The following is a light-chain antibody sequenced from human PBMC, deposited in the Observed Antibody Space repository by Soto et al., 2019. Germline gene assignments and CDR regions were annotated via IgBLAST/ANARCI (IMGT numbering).Light chain of an antibody. CDR2: GAS. CDR1: QSVSSD. J-gene: IGKJ1*01. V-gene: IGKV3-15*01. Sequence: EIVMTQSPATLSLSPLERSTLSCMASQSVSSDLAWYHQKPGQAPRLLIYGASTRATGIPARFSGSGSGTEFTLTINSLQSEDFAVYYCQQYNNWPRTFGQGTKVDIK. CDR3: QQYNNWPRT.